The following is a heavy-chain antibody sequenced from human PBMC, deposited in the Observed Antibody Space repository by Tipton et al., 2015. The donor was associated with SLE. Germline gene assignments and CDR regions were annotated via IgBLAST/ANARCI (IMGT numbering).Heavy chain of an antibody. J-gene: IGHJ4*02. CDR3: ARDPGYGADYYFDN. CDR1: GFRFSSYW. V-gene: IGHV3-74*01. CDR2: INSDGSST. Sequence: SLRLSCAASGFRFSSYWMHWVRQAPGKGLLWVSRINSDGSSTSYADSVKGRFTISRDNAKNTLYLQMNSLRADDTALYYCARDPGYGADYYFDNWGQGTLVTVSS. D-gene: IGHD4-17*01.